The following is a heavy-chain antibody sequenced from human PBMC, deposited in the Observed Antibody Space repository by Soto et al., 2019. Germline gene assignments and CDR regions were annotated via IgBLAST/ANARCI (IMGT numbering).Heavy chain of an antibody. V-gene: IGHV3-74*01. D-gene: IGHD6-19*01. CDR2: IKSDGSYT. CDR3: ERLYSSGWYDK. J-gene: IGHJ4*02. Sequence: GGSLRLSCAASGFTLGSYWMHWVRQAPGKGLVWVSRIKSDGSYTNYADSVKGRFTISRDNAKNTLYLQMDSLRAEDTAVYYCERLYSSGWYDKWGQGTLVTVSS. CDR1: GFTLGSYW.